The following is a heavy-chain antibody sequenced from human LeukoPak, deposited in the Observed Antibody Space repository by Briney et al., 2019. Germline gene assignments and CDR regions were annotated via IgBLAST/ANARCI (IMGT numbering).Heavy chain of an antibody. D-gene: IGHD4-23*01. CDR3: ASGGGWVFDQ. J-gene: IGHJ4*02. Sequence: GGSLRLSCAASGFSFSRHWVHWVRQAPGKGLEWVANIKQDGSETYYVDSVKGRFTISRDNARNSVYLQMNSLRAEDTAVYHCASGGGWVFDQWGQGTLVSVSS. CDR1: GFSFSRHW. V-gene: IGHV3-7*01. CDR2: IKQDGSET.